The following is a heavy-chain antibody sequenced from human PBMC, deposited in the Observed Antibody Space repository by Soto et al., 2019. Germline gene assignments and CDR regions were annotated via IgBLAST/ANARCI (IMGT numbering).Heavy chain of an antibody. J-gene: IGHJ4*01. CDR2: INPNSGGT. CDR3: ASDSATYYGYIHY. V-gene: IGHV1-2*04. CDR1: GYTFTGSD. Sequence: GSAVKVSCKASGYTFTGSDLHWVLQAPGQGLEWMGWINPNSGGTNYAQKFQGWVTMTRDTSISTAYMELSRLRADDTAVYYCASDSATYYGYIHYRRHGTLVT. D-gene: IGHD1-26*01.